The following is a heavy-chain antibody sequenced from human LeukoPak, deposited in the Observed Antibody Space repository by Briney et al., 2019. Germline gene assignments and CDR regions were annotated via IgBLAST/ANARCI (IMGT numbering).Heavy chain of an antibody. CDR1: GYTFTSYY. V-gene: IGHV1-46*01. J-gene: IGHJ6*02. CDR3: ARGLNIPMVYAGGNYGMDV. Sequence: ASVKVSCKASGYTFTSYYMHWVRQAPGQGLEWMGIINPSGGSTSYAQKFQGRVTMTRDTSTSTVYMELSSLRSEDTAVYYCARGLNIPMVYAGGNYGMDVWGQGTTVTVSS. D-gene: IGHD2-8*01. CDR2: INPSGGST.